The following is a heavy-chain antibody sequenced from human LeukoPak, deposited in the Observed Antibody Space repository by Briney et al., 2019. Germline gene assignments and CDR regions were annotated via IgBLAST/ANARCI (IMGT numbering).Heavy chain of an antibody. CDR1: GGTFSSYA. CDR2: IIPIFGTA. CDR3: ARVVWFGELREYYYYMDV. D-gene: IGHD3-10*01. Sequence: EASVKVSCKASGGTFSSYAISWVRQAPGQGLEWMGGIIPIFGTANYAQKLQGRVTITTDESTSTAYMELSSLRSEDTAVYYCARVVWFGELREYYYYMDVWGKGTTVTVSS. J-gene: IGHJ6*03. V-gene: IGHV1-69*05.